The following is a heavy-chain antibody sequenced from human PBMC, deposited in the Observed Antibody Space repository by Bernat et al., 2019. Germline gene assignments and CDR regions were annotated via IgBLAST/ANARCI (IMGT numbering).Heavy chain of an antibody. CDR3: ATGANSSPFAVWVH. D-gene: IGHD6-19*01. J-gene: IGHJ4*02. V-gene: IGHV1-46*01. CDR2: INPSSGTT. CDR1: GYTFTSYY. Sequence: QVQLVQSGAEVKKPGASVKVSCKASGYTFTSYYIHWVRQAPGQGLEWMGIINPSSGTTSYAQKYQGSVTMSRETSTSTAYMELSSLRSEDAAVCYCATGANSSPFAVWVHWGQGTLVTVSS.